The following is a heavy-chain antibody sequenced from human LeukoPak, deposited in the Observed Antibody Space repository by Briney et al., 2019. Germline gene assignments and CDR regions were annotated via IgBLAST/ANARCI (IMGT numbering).Heavy chain of an antibody. CDR1: GASISSSSYY. V-gene: IGHV4-39*07. CDR3: ARDLPGPVAVYWYFDL. D-gene: IGHD6-19*01. Sequence: SETLSLTCTVSGASISSSSYYWGWIRQPPGRGLEWIGSIYYSGSTYYNPSLKSRVTISVDTSKNQFSLKLSSVTAADTAVYYCARDLPGPVAVYWYFDLWGRGTLVTVSS. J-gene: IGHJ2*01. CDR2: IYYSGST.